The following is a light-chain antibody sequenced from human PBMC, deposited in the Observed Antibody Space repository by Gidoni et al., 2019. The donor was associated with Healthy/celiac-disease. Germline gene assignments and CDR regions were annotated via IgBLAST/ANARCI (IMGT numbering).Light chain of an antibody. CDR1: QSVSSSY. CDR2: GAS. V-gene: IGKV3-20*01. J-gene: IGKJ1*01. Sequence: EIVLTQSPGTLSLSPGERATPSCRASQSVSSSYLAWYQQKPGQAPRLLIYGASSRATGIPDRFSGSGSGTDFTLTISRLEPEDFAVYYCQQYGSSRTFGQXTKVEIK. CDR3: QQYGSSRT.